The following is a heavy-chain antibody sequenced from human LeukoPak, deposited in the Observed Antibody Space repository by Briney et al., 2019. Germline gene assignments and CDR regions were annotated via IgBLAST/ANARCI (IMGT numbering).Heavy chain of an antibody. J-gene: IGHJ4*02. Sequence: GGSLRLSCAAYGFTFSNSWMTWVRQAPGKDLEWVATINPDGSKVAYVGSVKGRFTISRHNAKNSVYLQMSSLRVEETGVFYCARDRGYSSFDYWGQGALVAVSS. CDR1: GFTFSNSW. CDR3: ARDRGYSSFDY. D-gene: IGHD2-15*01. V-gene: IGHV3-7*01. CDR2: INPDGSKV.